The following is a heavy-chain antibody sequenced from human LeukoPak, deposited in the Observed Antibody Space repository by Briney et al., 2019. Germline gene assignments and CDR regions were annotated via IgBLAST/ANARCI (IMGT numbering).Heavy chain of an antibody. V-gene: IGHV4-34*01. CDR1: GGSFSGYY. J-gene: IGHJ6*02. Sequence: SETLSLTCAVYGGSFSGYYWSWIRQPPGKGLEWIGTMYHRGNTYYNPSLKSRVIISADTSKNQFSLKLTSVTAADTAVYYCARSCSGGSCYDYFGMDGWGQGTTVTVSS. D-gene: IGHD2-15*01. CDR3: ARSCSGGSCYDYFGMDG. CDR2: MYHRGNT.